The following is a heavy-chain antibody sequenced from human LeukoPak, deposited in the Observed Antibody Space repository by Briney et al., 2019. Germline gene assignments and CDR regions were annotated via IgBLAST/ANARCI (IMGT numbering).Heavy chain of an antibody. J-gene: IGHJ6*02. CDR2: IWYSGDT. V-gene: IGHV4-59*01. CDR3: ARDDHSPHYHYAMGV. D-gene: IGHD4-11*01. Sequence: SETLSLTCTVSGGSISSSSWSWVRQDPGKRLEWIGFIWYSGDTDYNPPLRSRVTISVDTSKNQFSLKLNSVTAADTAVYYCARDDHSPHYHYAMGVWGQGITVTVSS. CDR1: GGSISSSS.